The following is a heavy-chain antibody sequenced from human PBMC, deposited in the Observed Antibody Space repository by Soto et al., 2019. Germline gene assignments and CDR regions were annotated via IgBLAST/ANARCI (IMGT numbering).Heavy chain of an antibody. J-gene: IGHJ6*02. CDR1: GGTFSSYA. CDR3: AKNPENYYYGMDV. CDR2: IIPIFGTA. V-gene: IGHV1-69*12. Sequence: QVQLVQSGAEVKKPGSSVKVSCKASGGTFSSYAISWVRQAPGQGLEWMGGIIPIFGTADYAQKFQGRVTITADEFTSTAYVELSSLRSEDTAVYYCAKNPENYYYGMDVWGRGTTVTVSS.